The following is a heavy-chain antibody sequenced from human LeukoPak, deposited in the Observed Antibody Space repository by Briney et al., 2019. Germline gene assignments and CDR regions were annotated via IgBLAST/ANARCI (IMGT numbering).Heavy chain of an antibody. J-gene: IGHJ4*02. V-gene: IGHV4-59*01. CDR1: DGSISYYY. D-gene: IGHD1-20*01. Sequence: PSETLSLTCSVSDGSISYYYWSWIRQPPGKELEWIGYIYHSGRTNYNPSLKSRVTISLDTSKNQFSLKLSSVIAADTAVYYCARSTSNIYNWNDFYVDYWGQGTLVTVSS. CDR2: IYHSGRT. CDR3: ARSTSNIYNWNDFYVDY.